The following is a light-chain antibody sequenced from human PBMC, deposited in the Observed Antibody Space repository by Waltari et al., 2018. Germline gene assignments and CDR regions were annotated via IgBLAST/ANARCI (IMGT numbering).Light chain of an antibody. J-gene: IGLJ2*01. CDR1: SSDVGAYNY. V-gene: IGLV2-14*03. Sequence: QSALTQPASVSGSPGQSIPISCTGSSSDVGAYNYGSWYQHHPGKAPKLLIYDVNKWPSGVYNLFAGSKSGNTASLTIFGLQAEDEADYYCMSYTMSTTLVIGGGTKLTVL. CDR2: DVN. CDR3: MSYTMSTTLV.